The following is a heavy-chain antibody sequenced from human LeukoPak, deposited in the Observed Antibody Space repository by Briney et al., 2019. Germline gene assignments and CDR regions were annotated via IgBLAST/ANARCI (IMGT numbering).Heavy chain of an antibody. D-gene: IGHD6-6*01. CDR2: ISSSSSYI. Sequence: PGGSLRLSCAASGVTFSSYSMNWVRQAPGKGLEWVSSISSSSSYIYHADSVKGRFTISRDNAKNSLYLQMNSLRAEDTAVYYCARSEQLRFDPWGQGTLVTVSS. J-gene: IGHJ5*02. CDR1: GVTFSSYS. CDR3: ARSEQLRFDP. V-gene: IGHV3-21*01.